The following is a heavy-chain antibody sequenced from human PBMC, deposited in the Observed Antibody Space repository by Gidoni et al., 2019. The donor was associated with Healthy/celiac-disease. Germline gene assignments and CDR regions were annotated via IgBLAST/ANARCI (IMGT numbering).Heavy chain of an antibody. CDR3: ARGYYYDSSGYYYVGY. Sequence: QVQLVESGGGVVQPGRSLRLSCAASGFTFSSYAMHWVRQAPGKGLEWVAVISYDGSNKYYADSVKGRFTISRDNSKNTLYLQMNSLRAEDTAVYYCARGYYYDSSGYYYVGYWGQGTLVTVSS. J-gene: IGHJ4*02. V-gene: IGHV3-30-3*01. D-gene: IGHD3-22*01. CDR1: GFTFSSYA. CDR2: ISYDGSNK.